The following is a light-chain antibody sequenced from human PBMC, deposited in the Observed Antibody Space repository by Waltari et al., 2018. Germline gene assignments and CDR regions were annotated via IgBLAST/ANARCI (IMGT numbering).Light chain of an antibody. V-gene: IGKV2-28*01. CDR1: QSLLHSNGYNY. J-gene: IGKJ2*01. CDR3: MQALQTSYT. Sequence: DIVMTQSPLSLPVTPGEPASISCRSSQSLLHSNGYNYLDWYLQKPGQSPQLLIYLGSNRDPGVPDRFSGSGSGTDFTLKISSVEAEDGGVYYCMQALQTSYTFGQGTKLETK. CDR2: LGS.